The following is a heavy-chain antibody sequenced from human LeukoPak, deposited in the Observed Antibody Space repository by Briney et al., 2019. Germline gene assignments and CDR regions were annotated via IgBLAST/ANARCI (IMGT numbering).Heavy chain of an antibody. J-gene: IGHJ4*02. CDR1: GFTFSSYS. V-gene: IGHV3-48*01. CDR2: ISSSSSTI. Sequence: PGGSLRLSCAASGFTFSSYSMNWVRQAPGKGLEWVSHISSSSSTIYYADSVKGRFTISRDNSKNTLYLQMNSLRAEDTAVYYCAKDGDTWIQLWGDWGQGTLVTVSS. CDR3: AKDGDTWIQLWGD. D-gene: IGHD5-18*01.